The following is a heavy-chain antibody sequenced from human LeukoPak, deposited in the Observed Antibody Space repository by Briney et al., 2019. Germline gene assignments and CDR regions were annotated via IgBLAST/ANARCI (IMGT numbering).Heavy chain of an antibody. D-gene: IGHD4-17*01. CDR3: ARQDGDGRYYFDF. V-gene: IGHV5-51*01. CDR2: INPGDSDT. Sequence: GESLKISCEGSGYRFTSYWIGWVRQMPGKGLEWMGIINPGDSDTRYSPSFQGQVTISADKSLSTAYLQWSSLKASDTAMYYCARQDGDGRYYFDFWGQGTLVTVSS. CDR1: GYRFTSYW. J-gene: IGHJ4*02.